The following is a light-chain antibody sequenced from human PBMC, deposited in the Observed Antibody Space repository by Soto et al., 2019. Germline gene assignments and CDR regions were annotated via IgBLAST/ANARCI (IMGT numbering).Light chain of an antibody. J-gene: IGLJ1*01. CDR1: SSDVGGYNY. CDR3: SSYTSSSTRV. Sequence: QSALTQPASVSGSPGQSITISCTGTSSDVGGYNYVSWYQQHPGKAPKLMIFDVSNRPSVVSNRFSGSKSGNTASLTISGLQAEDEADYYCSSYTSSSTRVFGTGTKLTV. CDR2: DVS. V-gene: IGLV2-14*01.